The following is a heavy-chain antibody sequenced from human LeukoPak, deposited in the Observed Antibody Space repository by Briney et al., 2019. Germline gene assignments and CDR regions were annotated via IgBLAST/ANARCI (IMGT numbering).Heavy chain of an antibody. CDR1: GYTFTGYY. J-gene: IGHJ5*02. CDR3: ARSPVPITMVRGVIHNWFDP. V-gene: IGHV1-2*02. D-gene: IGHD3-10*01. CDR2: IDPNSGGT. Sequence: ASVKVSCKASGYTFTGYYMHWVRQAPGQGLEWMGWIDPNSGGTNYAQKFQGRVTMTRDMSISTAYMELSRLRSDDTAVYYCARSPVPITMVRGVIHNWFDPWGQGTLVTVSS.